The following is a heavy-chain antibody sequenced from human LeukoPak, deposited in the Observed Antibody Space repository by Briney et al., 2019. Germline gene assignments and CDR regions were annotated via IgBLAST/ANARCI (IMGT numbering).Heavy chain of an antibody. Sequence: ASVKVSCKASGFTFTGYYMHWVRQAPGQGLEWMGWINPNSGGTNYAQKFQGRVTMTRDTSISTAYMELSRLRSDDTAVYYCARVFRDGYNLGSGAFDIWGQGTMVTVSS. V-gene: IGHV1-2*02. CDR1: GFTFTGYY. CDR2: INPNSGGT. D-gene: IGHD5-24*01. J-gene: IGHJ3*02. CDR3: ARVFRDGYNLGSGAFDI.